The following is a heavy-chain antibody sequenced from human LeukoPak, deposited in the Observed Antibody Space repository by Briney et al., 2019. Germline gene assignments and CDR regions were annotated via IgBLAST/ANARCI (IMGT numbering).Heavy chain of an antibody. CDR3: ARLDSTGYYYFDY. J-gene: IGHJ4*02. D-gene: IGHD3-22*01. V-gene: IGHV5-51*01. CDR1: VYIFSNYW. CDR2: IYPDDSDT. Sequence: GESLKISCKGSVYIFSNYWIGWVRQTPGKGLEWMGIIYPDDSDTRYNPSFQGQVTISADKSISTAYLQWSRLKASDTAMYYCARLDSTGYYYFDYWGQGTLVTVSS.